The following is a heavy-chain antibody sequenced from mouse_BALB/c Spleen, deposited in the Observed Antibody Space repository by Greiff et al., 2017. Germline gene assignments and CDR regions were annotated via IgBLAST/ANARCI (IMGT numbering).Heavy chain of an antibody. D-gene: IGHD1-1*01. CDR3: ARPGNYGSSSWFAY. V-gene: IGHV5-6-5*01. CDR2: ISSGGST. Sequence: EVQRVESGGGLVKPGGSLKLSCAASGFTFSSYAMSWVRQTPEKRLEWVASISSGGSTYYPDSVKGRFTISRDNARNILYLQMSSLRSEDTAMYYCARPGNYGSSSWFAYWGQGTLVTVSA. J-gene: IGHJ3*01. CDR1: GFTFSSYA.